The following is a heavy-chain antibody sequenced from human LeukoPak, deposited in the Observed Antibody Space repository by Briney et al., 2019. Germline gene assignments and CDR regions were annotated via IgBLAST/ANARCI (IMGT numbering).Heavy chain of an antibody. CDR2: ISSSSSYI. D-gene: IGHD2-2*01. V-gene: IGHV3-21*01. J-gene: IGHJ4*02. CDR3: ARDRGLSIVVVPAALAHFDY. Sequence: GGSLRLSCAASGFTFSSYSMNWVRQAPGKGLEWVSSISSSSSYIYYADSVKGRFTISRDNAKNSLYLQMNSLRAGDTAVYYCARDRGLSIVVVPAALAHFDYWGQGTLVTVSS. CDR1: GFTFSSYS.